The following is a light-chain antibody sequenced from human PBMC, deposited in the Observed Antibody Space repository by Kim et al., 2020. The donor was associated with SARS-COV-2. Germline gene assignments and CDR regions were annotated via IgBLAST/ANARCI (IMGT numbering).Light chain of an antibody. Sequence: MYPGQTASITCSGDKLGDKYACWYQQKPGQSPVLVIYRDTKRPSGIPERFSGSNSGNTATLTISGTQAMDEADYYCQAWDSSIVVFGGGTQLTVL. V-gene: IGLV3-1*01. CDR1: KLGDKY. CDR2: RDT. CDR3: QAWDSSIVV. J-gene: IGLJ2*01.